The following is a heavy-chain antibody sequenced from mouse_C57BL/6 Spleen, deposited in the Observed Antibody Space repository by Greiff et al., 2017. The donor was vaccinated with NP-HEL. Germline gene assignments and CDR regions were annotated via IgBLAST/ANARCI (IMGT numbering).Heavy chain of an antibody. D-gene: IGHD1-1*02. CDR3: VRQGYGHAMDY. Sequence: EVMLVESGGGLVQPKGSLKLSCAASGFSFTTYAMNWVRQAPGKGLEWVARIRSKSNNYATYYADSVKDRFTISRDDSESMLYLQMNNLKTEDTAMYYCVRQGYGHAMDYWGQGTSVTVSS. V-gene: IGHV10-1*01. CDR2: IRSKSNNYAT. CDR1: GFSFTTYA. J-gene: IGHJ4*01.